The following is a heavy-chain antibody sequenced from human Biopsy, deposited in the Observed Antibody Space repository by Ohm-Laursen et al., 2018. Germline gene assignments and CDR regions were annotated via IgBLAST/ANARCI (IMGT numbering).Heavy chain of an antibody. J-gene: IGHJ2*01. CDR3: ARDRGYYSDRTVPGYFDL. D-gene: IGHD3-22*01. V-gene: IGHV4-59*01. CDR2: VYYTGST. Sequence: TLSLTCTVSGDSISSYYWSWIRQPFGKGLQWIGYVYYTGSTDYNPSLQSRVTISVDTSKNHFSLRLRSVTPADTAIYYCARDRGYYSDRTVPGYFDLWGRGTLVTVSS. CDR1: GDSISSYY.